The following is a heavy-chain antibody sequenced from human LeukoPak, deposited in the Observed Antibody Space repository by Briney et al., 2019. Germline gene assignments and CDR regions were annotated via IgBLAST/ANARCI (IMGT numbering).Heavy chain of an antibody. CDR2: FDPDDGET. Sequence: GASVKVPCKVSGYSLIELSMHWVRQARGKGLEWMGGFDPDDGETPLFAQKFQGRVSMTEDTSTDTAYMELSSLSSEDTAVYYCATGTIYCSSCSGDYWGQGTLVTVSS. V-gene: IGHV1-24*01. J-gene: IGHJ4*02. D-gene: IGHD2-2*01. CDR3: ATGTIYCSSCSGDY. CDR1: GYSLIELS.